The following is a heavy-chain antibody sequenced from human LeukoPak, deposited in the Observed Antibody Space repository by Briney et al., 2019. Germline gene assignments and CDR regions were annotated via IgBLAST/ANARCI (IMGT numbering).Heavy chain of an antibody. CDR3: TTSRYYYYYIDV. CDR2: INHSGST. J-gene: IGHJ6*03. D-gene: IGHD2-2*01. CDR1: GGSISSSSYY. V-gene: IGHV4-39*07. Sequence: SETLSLTCTVSGGSISSSSYYWGWIRQPPGKGLEWIGEINHSGSTNYNPSLKSRVTISVDTSRNQFSLKLSSVTAADTAGYYSTTSRYYYYYIDVQGKRTTVTASS.